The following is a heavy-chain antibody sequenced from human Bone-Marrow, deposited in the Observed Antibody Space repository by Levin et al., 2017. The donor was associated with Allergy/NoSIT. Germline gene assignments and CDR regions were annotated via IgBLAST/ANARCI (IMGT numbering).Heavy chain of an antibody. CDR3: AREPEGFHYYMDV. D-gene: IGHD1-14*01. J-gene: IGHJ6*03. V-gene: IGHV1-18*01. CDR2: ITAYNGIT. Sequence: VASVKVSCKASGYTFSNYGFSWVRQAPGQGLEWMGWITAYNGITRYGPKFQGRVTMTADTSTSTAYMELKNLTSDDTAVYYCAREPEGFHYYMDVWGAGTAVTVSS. CDR1: GYTFSNYG.